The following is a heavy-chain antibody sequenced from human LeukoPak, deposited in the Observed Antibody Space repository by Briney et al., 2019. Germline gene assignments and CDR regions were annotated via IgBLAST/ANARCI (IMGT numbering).Heavy chain of an antibody. J-gene: IGHJ4*02. V-gene: IGHV3-23*01. D-gene: IGHD2-8*01. CDR3: ANSDPGYCTNGVCYFDY. Sequence: PGGSLRLSCAASGFTFSSYAMSWVRQAPGKGLEWVSAISGSGGSTYYADSVKGRFTISRDNSKNTLYLQMNSLRAEDTAVYYCANSDPGYCTNGVCYFDYWGQGTLVTVSS. CDR2: ISGSGGST. CDR1: GFTFSSYA.